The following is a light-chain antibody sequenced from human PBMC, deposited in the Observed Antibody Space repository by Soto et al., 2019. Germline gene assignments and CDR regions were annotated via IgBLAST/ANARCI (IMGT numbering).Light chain of an antibody. CDR3: SSKPSSRSDFV. CDR1: SSDVGGYNY. V-gene: IGLV2-14*01. Sequence: QSVLTQPAAVSGSPGQSITISCTGTSSDVGGYNYVSWYQQHPGNAPRLMIYEINNLPSGVPNRFSGSKSVNTASLTISGIEAEGEAVYYCSSKPSSRSDFVLGRGTKVTV. J-gene: IGLJ1*01. CDR2: EIN.